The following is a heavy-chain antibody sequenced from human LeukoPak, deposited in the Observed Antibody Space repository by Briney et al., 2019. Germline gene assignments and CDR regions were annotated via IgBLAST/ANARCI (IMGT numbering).Heavy chain of an antibody. CDR3: ARDKSAGADTGSSFYY. D-gene: IGHD3-10*01. CDR2: IKQDGSEK. J-gene: IGHJ4*02. CDR1: GFTFSDYY. Sequence: HPGGSLRLSCAASGFTFSDYYMSWIRQAPGKGLEWVASIKQDGSEKYYVDSVKGRYTISRDNAKNSLYLQMNSLRAEDTAVFYCARDKSAGADTGSSFYYWGQGALVTVSS. V-gene: IGHV3-7*03.